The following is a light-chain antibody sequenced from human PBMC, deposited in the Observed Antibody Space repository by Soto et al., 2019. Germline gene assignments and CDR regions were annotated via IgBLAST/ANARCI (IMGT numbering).Light chain of an antibody. CDR2: DAF. J-gene: IGKJ4*01. V-gene: IGKV3-11*01. CDR3: QHRSNWLGT. CDR1: QSVGSY. Sequence: EIVLTQSPVTLSLSPGERATLSCRASQSVGSYLAWYQQKPGQTPRLLIYDAFNRATGIPARFSGSGSGTDFTLTISSLEPEDFAVYYCQHRSNWLGTFGGGTKVEIK.